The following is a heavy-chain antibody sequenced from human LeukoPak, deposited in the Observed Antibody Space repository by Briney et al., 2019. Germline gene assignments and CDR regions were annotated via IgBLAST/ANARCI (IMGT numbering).Heavy chain of an antibody. CDR1: GGSISSSSYY. V-gene: IGHV4-39*07. Sequence: ASETLSLTCTVSGGSISSSSYYWGWIRQPPGKGLEWIGSIYYSGSTYYNPSLKSRVTISVDTSKNQFSLKLSSATAADTAVYYCARVGVVLRFSEDVWGKGTTVTVSS. J-gene: IGHJ6*04. CDR2: IYYSGST. D-gene: IGHD3-3*01. CDR3: ARVGVVLRFSEDV.